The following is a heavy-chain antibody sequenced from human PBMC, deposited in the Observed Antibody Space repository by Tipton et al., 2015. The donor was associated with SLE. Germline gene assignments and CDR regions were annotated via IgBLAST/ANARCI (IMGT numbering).Heavy chain of an antibody. CDR1: GASISSGSNF. D-gene: IGHD6-13*01. CDR3: ANLKYSGTWRFDY. Sequence: TLSLTCTVSGASISSGSNFWSWIRPPAGKGLEWIGRIYSGGTTNYNPSLNSRVTMSLDTSKNQFSLRLSSVTAADTAVYYCANLKYSGTWRFDYWGQGALVSVSS. J-gene: IGHJ4*02. V-gene: IGHV4-61*02. CDR2: IYSGGTT.